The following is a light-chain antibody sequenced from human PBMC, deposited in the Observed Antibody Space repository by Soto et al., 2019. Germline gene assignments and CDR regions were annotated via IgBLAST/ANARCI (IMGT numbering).Light chain of an antibody. Sequence: SVLTPPASVSGSPGRSITISCTGTSSDVGSYNLVSWYQQHPGKAPKLVTYEVSKRPSGVSNRFSGSKSGNSASLTISGLQAEDEADYYCCSYAGSSAYVVFGGGTKVTVL. V-gene: IGLV2-23*02. CDR3: CSYAGSSAYVV. CDR2: EVS. CDR1: SSDVGSYNL. J-gene: IGLJ2*01.